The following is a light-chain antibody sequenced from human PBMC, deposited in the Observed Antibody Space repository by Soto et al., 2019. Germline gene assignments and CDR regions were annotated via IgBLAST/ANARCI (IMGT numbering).Light chain of an antibody. Sequence: EIVLTQSPGTLSLSPGERATLSCRASQSVSSRSLAWYQQKLGQAPRLLIYGASTRANGIPDRFSGSGSGTDFTLTISRLEPEDFVVYYCLQYGSSPRTFGQGTRLEIK. CDR1: QSVSSRS. V-gene: IGKV3-20*01. CDR2: GAS. CDR3: LQYGSSPRT. J-gene: IGKJ2*01.